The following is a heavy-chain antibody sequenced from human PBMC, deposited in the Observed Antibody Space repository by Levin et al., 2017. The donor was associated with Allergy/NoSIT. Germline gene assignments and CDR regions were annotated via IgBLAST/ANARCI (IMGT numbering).Heavy chain of an antibody. D-gene: IGHD2-8*01. Sequence: GESLKISCAASGFTFSSYSMNWVRQAPGKGLEWVSSISSSSSYIYYADSVKGRFTISRDNAKNSLYLQMNSLRAEDTAVYYCARDHRSAMGYYYYGMDVWGQGTTVTVSS. J-gene: IGHJ6*02. CDR3: ARDHRSAMGYYYYGMDV. CDR2: ISSSSSYI. CDR1: GFTFSSYS. V-gene: IGHV3-21*01.